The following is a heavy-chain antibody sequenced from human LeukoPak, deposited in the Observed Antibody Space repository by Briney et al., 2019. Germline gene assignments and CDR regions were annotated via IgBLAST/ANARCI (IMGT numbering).Heavy chain of an antibody. D-gene: IGHD3-3*01. CDR1: GGSISSGGYY. CDR3: ARLGFLEWYIDY. J-gene: IGHJ4*02. CDR2: IYYSGST. V-gene: IGHV4-31*03. Sequence: SETLSLTCTVSGGSISSGGYYWSWIRQHPGKGLEWIGYIYYSGSTYYNPSLKSRVTISVDTSKNQFSLKLSSVTAADTAVYYCARLGFLEWYIDYWGQGTLVTVSS.